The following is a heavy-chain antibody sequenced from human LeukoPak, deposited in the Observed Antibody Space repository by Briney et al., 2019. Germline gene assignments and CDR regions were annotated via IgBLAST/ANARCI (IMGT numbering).Heavy chain of an antibody. D-gene: IGHD2-2*01. CDR3: ARGAWPAVIPTRWFDP. CDR1: GYTFSSYD. CDR2: MNPDSGNT. V-gene: IGHV1-8*02. J-gene: IGHJ5*02. Sequence: GASVKVSCKASGYTFSSYDINWVRQAAGQGLEWMGWMNPDSGNTGYAPKFQGRVTMTRSTSISTAYMELSSLRSEDTAVYYCARGAWPAVIPTRWFDPWGQGTLATVSS.